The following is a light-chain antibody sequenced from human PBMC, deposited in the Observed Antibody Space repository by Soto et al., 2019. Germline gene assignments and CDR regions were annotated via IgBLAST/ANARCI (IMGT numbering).Light chain of an antibody. Sequence: DIQLTQSPPSLSASEGDRVTITCQASHDIKNYLNWYQQKPGKAPTLLIYDAYNLERGVPSRFSRSRTGTDFTFTIGSLQPEDVATYYCQQFDFLPPYTFGQGTRVEIK. J-gene: IGKJ2*01. CDR1: HDIKNY. CDR3: QQFDFLPPYT. CDR2: DAY. V-gene: IGKV1-33*01.